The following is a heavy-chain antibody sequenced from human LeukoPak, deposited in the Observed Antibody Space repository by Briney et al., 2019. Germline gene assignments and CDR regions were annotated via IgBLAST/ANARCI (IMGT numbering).Heavy chain of an antibody. J-gene: IGHJ4*02. D-gene: IGHD3-22*01. CDR2: ISGSGGNT. V-gene: IGHV3-23*01. CDR1: GLTFSNYA. CDR3: AKDWNYYDSSGYYYFDY. Sequence: GGPLRLSCAASGLTFSNYAMSWVRQAPGKGLEWVSGISGSGGNTYYADSVKGLFTISRDNSKNALYLQMNSLRAEDTAVYYCAKDWNYYDSSGYYYFDYWGQGTLVTVSS.